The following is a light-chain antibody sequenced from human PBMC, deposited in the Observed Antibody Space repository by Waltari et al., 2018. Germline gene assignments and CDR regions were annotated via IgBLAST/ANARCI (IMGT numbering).Light chain of an antibody. CDR1: QSVGGNY. J-gene: IGKJ1*01. V-gene: IGKV3-20*01. CDR3: QQYDRSPKT. Sequence: IVLTQSPGTLSLSPGERATLSCRASQSVGGNYLAWYQQKPGQAPRLLIYDASSWATGLPDRFSGGGSGTDFTLTISRLEPEDFAVYYCQQYDRSPKTFGQGTQVEIK. CDR2: DAS.